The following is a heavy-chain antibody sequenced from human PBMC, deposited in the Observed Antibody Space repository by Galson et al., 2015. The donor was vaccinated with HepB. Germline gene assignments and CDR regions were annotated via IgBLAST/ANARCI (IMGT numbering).Heavy chain of an antibody. Sequence: SVKVSCKASGYTFTSYGISWVRQAPGQGLEWMGWISAYNGNTNYAQKLQGRVTMTTDTSTSTAYMELRSLRSDDTAVYYCARVSIAAADDYYYYYGTDVWGQGTTVTVSS. CDR1: GYTFTSYG. CDR3: ARVSIAAADDYYYYYGTDV. D-gene: IGHD6-13*01. CDR2: ISAYNGNT. J-gene: IGHJ6*02. V-gene: IGHV1-18*04.